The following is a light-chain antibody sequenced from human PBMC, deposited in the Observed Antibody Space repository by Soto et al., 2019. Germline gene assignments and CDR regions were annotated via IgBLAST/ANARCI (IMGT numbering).Light chain of an antibody. CDR3: QQRSNWPPP. CDR2: GAS. Sequence: EIVLTQSPCTLSLYTKERATLSCRASQSVSSSYLAWYQQKPGQAPRLLIYGASSRATGIPDRFSGSGSETDFTLTISSLEPEDFAVYYCQQRSNWPPPFGQRALLEIK. J-gene: IGKJ5*01. V-gene: IGKV3D-20*02. CDR1: QSVSSSY.